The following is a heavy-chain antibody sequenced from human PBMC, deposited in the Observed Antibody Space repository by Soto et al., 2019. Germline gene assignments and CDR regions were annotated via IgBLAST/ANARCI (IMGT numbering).Heavy chain of an antibody. D-gene: IGHD2-2*01. CDR2: ISSSGSTI. J-gene: IGHJ3*02. Sequence: PGGSLRLSCAASGFTFSSYAMSWVRQAPGKGLEWVSYISSSGSTIYYADSVKGRFTISRDNAKNSLYLQMNSLRAEDTAVYYCASPCISTSCYLGDAFDIWGQGTMVTVSS. CDR1: GFTFSSYA. CDR3: ASPCISTSCYLGDAFDI. V-gene: IGHV3-48*04.